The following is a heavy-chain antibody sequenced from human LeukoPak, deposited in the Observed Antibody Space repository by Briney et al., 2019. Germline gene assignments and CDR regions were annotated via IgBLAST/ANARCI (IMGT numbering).Heavy chain of an antibody. Sequence: GGSLRLSCAASGFTFSSYSINWVRQAPGKGLEWVSCISSGSSTIYYADSAKGRFTISRDNAKNSLYLQMNSLRVEDTAVYYCARGVDYWGQGTLVTVSS. V-gene: IGHV3-48*01. CDR2: ISSGSSTI. CDR1: GFTFSSYS. J-gene: IGHJ4*02. CDR3: ARGVDY.